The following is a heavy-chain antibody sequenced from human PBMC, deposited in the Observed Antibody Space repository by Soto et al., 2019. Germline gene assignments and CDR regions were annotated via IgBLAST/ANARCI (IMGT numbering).Heavy chain of an antibody. D-gene: IGHD2-8*01. CDR2: ISSRSSTI. V-gene: IGHV3-11*01. Sequence: QVQLVESGGGLVKPGGSLRLSCAASGFTFSDYYMSWIRQAPGKGLEWVSYISSRSSTIFYADSVKGRFTISRDNVKNSLYLQMNSLRAEDTAVYFCASGTNGAVFVYWGQGILVTVSS. CDR3: ASGTNGAVFVY. CDR1: GFTFSDYY. J-gene: IGHJ4*02.